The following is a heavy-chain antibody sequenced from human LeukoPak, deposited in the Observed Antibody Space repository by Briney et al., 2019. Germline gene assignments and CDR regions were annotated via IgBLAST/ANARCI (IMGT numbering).Heavy chain of an antibody. CDR3: ARGSRAPSLRWFDP. V-gene: IGHV4-4*02. CDR1: GGSISSSNW. CDR2: IYHSGTT. Sequence: PSETLSLTCAVSGGSISSSNWWSWVRQPPGKGLEWIGEIYHSGTTNYNPSLKSRVTISVDTSKNQFSLKLSSVTAADTAVYYCARGSRAPSLRWFDPWGQGTLVTVSS. J-gene: IGHJ5*02. D-gene: IGHD3-10*01.